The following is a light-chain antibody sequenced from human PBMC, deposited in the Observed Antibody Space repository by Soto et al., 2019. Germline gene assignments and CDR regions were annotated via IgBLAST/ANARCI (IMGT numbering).Light chain of an antibody. J-gene: IGLJ2*01. Sequence: SYELTQPPSVSVAPGQTARITCGGNNIGSKSVHWYQQKPGQAPVLVVYNDSDRPSGNPERFSGSNSGNTATLTISRVEAGDEVDYYCQVWDSSSDHVVFGGGTKLTVL. CDR1: NIGSKS. V-gene: IGLV3-21*02. CDR2: NDS. CDR3: QVWDSSSDHVV.